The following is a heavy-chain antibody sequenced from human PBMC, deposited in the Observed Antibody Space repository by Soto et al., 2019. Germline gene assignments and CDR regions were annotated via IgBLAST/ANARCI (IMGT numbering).Heavy chain of an antibody. CDR1: GFTFSDYW. J-gene: IGHJ5*02. CDR3: ARDNGNPKGRFDP. V-gene: IGHV3-7*01. CDR2: IRQDGSEK. Sequence: GGSLRLSCAASGFTFSDYWMTWVRQAPGKGLEWVANIRQDGSEKYYVDSVKGRFTIPRDNAKNSLYLQMNSLRAEDTAVYFRARDNGNPKGRFDPWGQGTLVTVSS. D-gene: IGHD3-10*01.